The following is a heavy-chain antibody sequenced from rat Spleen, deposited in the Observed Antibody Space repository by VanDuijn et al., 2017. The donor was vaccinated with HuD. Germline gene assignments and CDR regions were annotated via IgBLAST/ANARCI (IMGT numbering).Heavy chain of an antibody. CDR1: GFTFNSYW. CDR2: ITHADDNT. V-gene: IGHV5-31*01. Sequence: EVQMVESGGGLVQPGRSLKLSCVASGFTFNSYWTTWNRQGPGKGLEWVATITHADDNTYYPDSVKGRFTIARDNAKSTQYLQMNSLRSEDTATYYCTRGNCVFDYWGQGVMVTVSS. D-gene: IGHD5-1*01. CDR3: TRGNCVFDY. J-gene: IGHJ2*01.